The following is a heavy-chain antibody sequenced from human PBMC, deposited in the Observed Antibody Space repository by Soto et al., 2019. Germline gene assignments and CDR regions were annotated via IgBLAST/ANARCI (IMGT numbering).Heavy chain of an antibody. V-gene: IGHV3-48*01. Sequence: EVQLVESGGGLVQPGGSLRLSCEASGFTFSSYSMNLVRQAPGKGLELVSYISSRSSTIYYADAVKGRFTISRDNAKNSLYLQMNSLRAEDTAVYYCAGHPERLAEIGWFDPWGQGTLVTVSS. J-gene: IGHJ5*02. D-gene: IGHD3-16*01. CDR2: ISSRSSTI. CDR1: GFTFSSYS. CDR3: AGHPERLAEIGWFDP.